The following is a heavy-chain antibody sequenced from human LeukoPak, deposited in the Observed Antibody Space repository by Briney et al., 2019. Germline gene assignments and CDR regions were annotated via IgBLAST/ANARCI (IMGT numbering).Heavy chain of an antibody. J-gene: IGHJ4*02. CDR3: ASGYYDSSGYYLGY. CDR2: INHSGST. D-gene: IGHD3-22*01. V-gene: IGHV4-34*01. Sequence: SETLSLTCAVYGGSFSGYYWSWIRQPPGKGPEWIGEINHSGSTNYNPSLKSRVTISVDTSKNQFSLKLSSVTAADTAVCYCASGYYDSSGYYLGYWGQGTLVTVSS. CDR1: GGSFSGYY.